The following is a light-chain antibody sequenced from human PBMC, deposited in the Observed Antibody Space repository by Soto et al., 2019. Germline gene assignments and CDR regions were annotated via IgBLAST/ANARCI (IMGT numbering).Light chain of an antibody. Sequence: QSALTQPASVSGSPGQSITISCTGTSSDVGSYTLVSWYQQHPGKAPKLLIFEVSKRPSGASNRFSGSKSGNTASLTISGLQAEDEADYYCCSYAGNSAFVFGGGTKLTVL. CDR1: SSDVGSYTL. CDR3: CSYAGNSAFV. CDR2: EVS. V-gene: IGLV2-23*02. J-gene: IGLJ2*01.